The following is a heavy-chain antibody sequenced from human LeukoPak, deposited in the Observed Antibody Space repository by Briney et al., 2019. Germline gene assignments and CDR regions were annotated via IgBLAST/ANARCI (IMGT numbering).Heavy chain of an antibody. V-gene: IGHV3-74*01. CDR1: GFTFSSYW. D-gene: IGHD2-15*01. J-gene: IGHJ4*02. Sequence: GGSLRLSRAASGFTFSSYWMHWVRQAPGKGLMWVSRINSDGSSTSYADSVKGRFTISRDNAKNTLYLQMNSLRAEDTAVYYCARGLGYCSGGSCYWSVLDYWGQGTLVTVSS. CDR3: ARGLGYCSGGSCYWSVLDY. CDR2: INSDGSST.